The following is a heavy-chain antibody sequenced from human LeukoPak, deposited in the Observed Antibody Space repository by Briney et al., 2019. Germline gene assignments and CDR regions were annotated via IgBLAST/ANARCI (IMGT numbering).Heavy chain of an antibody. J-gene: IGHJ4*02. V-gene: IGHV3-23*01. CDR1: GFTFSSYA. D-gene: IGHD3-10*01. Sequence: GGSLRLSCAASGFTFSSYAMSWVRQAPGKGLEWVSAISASGGSTYYADSVKGRFTISRDSSKNTLYLQMNSLRAEDTAVYYCAKEIRSDYDSGSPIPGSDCWGQGTLVTVSS. CDR3: AKEIRSDYDSGSPIPGSDC. CDR2: ISASGGST.